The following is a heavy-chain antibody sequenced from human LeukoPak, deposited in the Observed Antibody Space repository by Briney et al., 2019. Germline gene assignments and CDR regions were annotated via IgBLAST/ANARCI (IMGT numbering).Heavy chain of an antibody. CDR2: IYPGDSDT. D-gene: IGHD1-26*01. V-gene: IGHV5-51*01. J-gene: IGHJ4*02. CDR3: ARPRATVGATIDY. CDR1: GYTFTSYW. Sequence: GESLQISFQGSGYTFTSYWIGWVRQMPGKGLEWMGIIYPGDSDTRYSPSFQGQVTISADKSISTAYLHWSSLKASDTAIYYCARPRATVGATIDYWGQGTLVTVSS.